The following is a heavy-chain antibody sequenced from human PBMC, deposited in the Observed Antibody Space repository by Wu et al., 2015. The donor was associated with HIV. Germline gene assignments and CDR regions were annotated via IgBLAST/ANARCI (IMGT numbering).Heavy chain of an antibody. CDR2: IYYSGST. Sequence: QVQLQESGPGLVKPSETLSLTCTVSGGSISSYYWSWIRQPPGKGLEWIGYIYYSGSTNYNPSLKSRVTISVDTSKNQFSLKLSSVTAADTAVYYCARGSVGAYYYYYYMDVWGKGTTVTVSS. D-gene: IGHD1-26*01. J-gene: IGHJ6*03. V-gene: IGHV4-59*01. CDR1: GGSISSYY. CDR3: ARGSVGAYYYYYYMDV.